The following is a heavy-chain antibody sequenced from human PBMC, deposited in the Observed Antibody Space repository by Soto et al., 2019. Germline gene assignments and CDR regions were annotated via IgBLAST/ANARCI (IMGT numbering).Heavy chain of an antibody. D-gene: IGHD5-18*01. Sequence: EVQLLESGGGLVQPGGSLRLSCAASGFTFSSYAMSWVRQAPGKGLEWVSAISGSGGSTYYADSVKGRFTISRDNSKNTLYLQMNSLRAEDTAVYYCAKVVIGQLWLRGYFDYWGQGTLVTVSS. V-gene: IGHV3-23*01. CDR1: GFTFSSYA. CDR2: ISGSGGST. J-gene: IGHJ4*02. CDR3: AKVVIGQLWLRGYFDY.